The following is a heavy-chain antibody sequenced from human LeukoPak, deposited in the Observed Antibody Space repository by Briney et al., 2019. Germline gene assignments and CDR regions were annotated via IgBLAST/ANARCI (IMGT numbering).Heavy chain of an antibody. CDR1: GYTFTSYY. CDR3: ARFRTKEYSYGLDAFDI. J-gene: IGHJ3*02. Sequence: GASVKVSCKASGYTFTSYYMHWVRQAPGQGLEWMGIINPSGGSTSYAQKFQGRVTMTRDTSISTAYMELSRLRSDDTAVYYCARFRTKEYSYGLDAFDIWGQGTMVTVSS. CDR2: INPSGGST. D-gene: IGHD5-18*01. V-gene: IGHV1-46*01.